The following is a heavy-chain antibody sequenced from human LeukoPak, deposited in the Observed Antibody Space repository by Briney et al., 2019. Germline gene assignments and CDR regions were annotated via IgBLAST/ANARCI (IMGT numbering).Heavy chain of an antibody. D-gene: IGHD1-26*01. CDR1: GGSISSYY. Sequence: PSETLSLTCTVSGGSISSYYWSWIRQTAGKGLEWIGRIYTSGSTNYNPSLKNRVTMSVDTSKNQFSLKLSSVTAADTAVYYCARKGLRLLEDAFDIWGQGTMVTVSS. V-gene: IGHV4-4*07. J-gene: IGHJ3*02. CDR2: IYTSGST. CDR3: ARKGLRLLEDAFDI.